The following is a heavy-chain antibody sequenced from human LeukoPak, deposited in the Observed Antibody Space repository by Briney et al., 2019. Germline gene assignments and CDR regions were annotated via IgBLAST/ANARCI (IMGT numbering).Heavy chain of an antibody. CDR2: ISAYNGNT. CDR3: ARDKSRDLRNWFDP. V-gene: IGHV1-18*01. J-gene: IGHJ5*02. CDR1: GYTFTSYG. Sequence: GASVKVSCKASGYTFTSYGISWVRQAPGQGLEWMGWISAYNGNTNYAQKLQGRVTMTTDTSTSTAYMELRSLRSDDTAVYYCARDKSRDLRNWFDPWGQGTLVTVSS. D-gene: IGHD5-24*01.